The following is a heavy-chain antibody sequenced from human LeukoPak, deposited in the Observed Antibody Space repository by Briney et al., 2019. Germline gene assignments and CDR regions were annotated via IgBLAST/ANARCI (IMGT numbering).Heavy chain of an antibody. CDR3: AKPTWGSGSFLIDF. J-gene: IGHJ4*02. V-gene: IGHV3-33*06. CDR1: GFSFSNYG. Sequence: GGSLGLSCVASGFSFSNYGMHWVRQAPGRGLEWVAVIWSDGSYEHYTDSVKGRFTISRDNSKNTLFLQLNSLRPEDTAVYYCAKPTWGSGSFLIDFWGQGTLVTVSS. CDR2: IWSDGSYE. D-gene: IGHD1-26*01.